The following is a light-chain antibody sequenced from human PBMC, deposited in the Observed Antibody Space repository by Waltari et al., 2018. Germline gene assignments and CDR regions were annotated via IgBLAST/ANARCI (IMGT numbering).Light chain of an antibody. CDR3: QQSYSSPYT. V-gene: IGKV1-39*01. J-gene: IGKJ2*01. Sequence: DIQITQSPSSLSASVGDKVTITCRTSQRISNVLYWYQQKSGEAPKLLIYSASKLRSWGPSRFTGSGSGTDFTLTISGRQPEEFASYFCQQSYSSPYTFGQGTKLDIK. CDR2: SAS. CDR1: QRISNV.